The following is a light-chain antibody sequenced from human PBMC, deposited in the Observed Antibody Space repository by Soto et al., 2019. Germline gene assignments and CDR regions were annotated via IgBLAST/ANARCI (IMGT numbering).Light chain of an antibody. V-gene: IGKV3-15*01. Sequence: IVMTQSPVTLSVSPGERATLSCRASQSVRSNLAWYQQKPGQAPSLLIYGAFTRATGIPTRFSGTGSGTEFTLTISSLQSEDFALYYCQQYNEWPLTFGQGIKVEIX. CDR2: GAF. CDR1: QSVRSN. J-gene: IGKJ1*01. CDR3: QQYNEWPLT.